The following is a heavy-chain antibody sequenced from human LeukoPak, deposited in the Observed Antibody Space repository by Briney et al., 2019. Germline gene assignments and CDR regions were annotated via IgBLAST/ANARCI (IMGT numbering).Heavy chain of an antibody. Sequence: ASVKVSCKASGYTFTGYYMHWVRQAPGQGLDWMGWINPNSGGTNYAQKFQGRVTMTRDTSISTAYMELSRLRSDDTAVYYCARVVLWFGEEVDVWGQGTTVTVSS. J-gene: IGHJ6*02. D-gene: IGHD3-10*01. CDR1: GYTFTGYY. CDR2: INPNSGGT. CDR3: ARVVLWFGEEVDV. V-gene: IGHV1-2*02.